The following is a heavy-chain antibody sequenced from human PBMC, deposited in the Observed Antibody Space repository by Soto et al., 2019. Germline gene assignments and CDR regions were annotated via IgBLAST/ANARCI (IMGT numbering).Heavy chain of an antibody. CDR3: AKDEYYYSRSGYYIFDS. CDR2: ISHDGTNE. Sequence: XXSLRLSFEVSGFTFSAYGMHWVRQAPGKGLEWVAAISHDGTNENYGDSVKGRFTISRDNSKKTLYLQMNSLRPEDTALYYCAKDEYYYSRSGYYIFDSWGQGTLVTVSS. CDR1: GFTFSAYG. D-gene: IGHD3-22*01. V-gene: IGHV3-30*18. J-gene: IGHJ4*02.